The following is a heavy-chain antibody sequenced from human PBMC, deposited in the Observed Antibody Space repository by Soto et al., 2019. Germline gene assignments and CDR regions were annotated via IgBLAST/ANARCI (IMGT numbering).Heavy chain of an antibody. Sequence: QVQLQESGPGLVKPSQTLSLTCAVSGGSISSGGAYYWSWIRQSPGKGLEWIAYIHYSRSTYYTSSLKIRVTMSVDTAKNQFSLKVSSVTAADTAVYYCARSPKGLGNFDYWGQGTLVTVSS. CDR2: IHYSRST. D-gene: IGHD3-10*01. CDR1: GGSISSGGAYY. V-gene: IGHV4-30-4*01. CDR3: ARSPKGLGNFDY. J-gene: IGHJ4*02.